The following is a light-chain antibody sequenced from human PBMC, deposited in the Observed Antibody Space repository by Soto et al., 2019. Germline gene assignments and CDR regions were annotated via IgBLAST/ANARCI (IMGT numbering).Light chain of an antibody. CDR3: QQRSNLPLT. CDR2: DAS. CDR1: QSVSSY. Sequence: EIVLTQSPAPLSLSPGERATLSCRASQSVSSYLAWYQQKPGQAPRLLIYDASNRATGIPARFSGSGSGTDFTLTISSLEHEEFAGYYCQQRSNLPLTFGGGTKAEIK. V-gene: IGKV3-11*01. J-gene: IGKJ4*01.